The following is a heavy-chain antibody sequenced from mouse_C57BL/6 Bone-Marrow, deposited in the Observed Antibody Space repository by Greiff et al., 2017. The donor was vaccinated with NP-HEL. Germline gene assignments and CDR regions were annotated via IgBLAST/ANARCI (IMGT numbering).Heavy chain of an antibody. J-gene: IGHJ3*01. V-gene: IGHV1-53*01. CDR2: INPSNGGT. Sequence: VQLQQSGTELVKPGASVKPSCKASGYTFTSYWMHWVKQRPGQGLEWIGNINPSNGGTNYNEKFKSKATLTVDKSSSTAYMQLSSLTSEDSAVYYCARDNYGSSPWFAYWGQGTLVTVSA. D-gene: IGHD1-1*01. CDR1: GYTFTSYW. CDR3: ARDNYGSSPWFAY.